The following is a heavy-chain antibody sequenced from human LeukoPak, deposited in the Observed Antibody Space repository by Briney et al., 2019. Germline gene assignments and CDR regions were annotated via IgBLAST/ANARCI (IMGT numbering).Heavy chain of an antibody. CDR2: IYNSGAKI. Sequence: GGSLRLSCAVSGLTFSTYSMTWVRQGPGKGLEWVSSIYNSGAKIFYADSVKGRFTISRDNSKNMLYLQMNSPRVEDTAVYYCAKDVAPDSGWDLDYWGQGTLVTVSS. V-gene: IGHV3-23*01. CDR1: GLTFSTYS. CDR3: AKDVAPDSGWDLDY. J-gene: IGHJ4*02. D-gene: IGHD6-19*01.